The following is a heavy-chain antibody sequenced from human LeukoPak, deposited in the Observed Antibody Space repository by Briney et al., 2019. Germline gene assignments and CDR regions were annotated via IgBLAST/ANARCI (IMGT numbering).Heavy chain of an antibody. CDR1: GFTFSSYW. V-gene: IGHV3-74*01. CDR3: ARDFYDTSGYYRVSLPSPFFGH. J-gene: IGHJ4*02. Sequence: GGSLRLSCAASGFTFSSYWMHWVRQAPGKGLVWVSHINSDGSSTNYADSVKGRFTISRDNAKNTLYLQMNSLRVEDTALYYCARDFYDTSGYYRVSLPSPFFGHWGQGTLVTVSS. D-gene: IGHD3-22*01. CDR2: INSDGSST.